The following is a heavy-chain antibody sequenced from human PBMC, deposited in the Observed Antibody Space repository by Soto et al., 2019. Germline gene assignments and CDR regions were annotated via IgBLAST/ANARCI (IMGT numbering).Heavy chain of an antibody. J-gene: IGHJ4*02. CDR3: ARAGVVIIQDYFDY. Sequence: GGSLRLSCAASGFTFSSYGMHLVRQAPGKGLEWVAVIWYDGSNKYYADSVKGRFTISRDNSKNTLYLQMNSLRAEDTAVYYCARAGVVIIQDYFDYWGQGTLVTVSS. CDR1: GFTFSSYG. V-gene: IGHV3-33*01. CDR2: IWYDGSNK. D-gene: IGHD3-3*01.